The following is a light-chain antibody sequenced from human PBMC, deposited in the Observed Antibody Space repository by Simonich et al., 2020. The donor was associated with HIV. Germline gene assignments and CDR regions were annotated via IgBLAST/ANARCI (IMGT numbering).Light chain of an antibody. Sequence: EIVITQSPATLYVSPGERATLSCRASPSVSSNLAWYQQKPGQAPRLLIYGASTRATGIPARFSGSGSGTEFTLTISSLQSEDFAVYYCQQYNNWWTFGQGTKVEIK. CDR3: QQYNNWWT. CDR1: PSVSSN. J-gene: IGKJ1*01. V-gene: IGKV3-15*01. CDR2: GAS.